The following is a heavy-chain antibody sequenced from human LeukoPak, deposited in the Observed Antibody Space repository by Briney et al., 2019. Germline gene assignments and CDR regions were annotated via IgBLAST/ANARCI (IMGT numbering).Heavy chain of an antibody. CDR2: ISSSSTI. J-gene: IGHJ5*02. D-gene: IGHD2-2*03. CDR3: ARIMDGGFDP. CDR1: GFTFSSYS. Sequence: AGGSLRLSCAASGFTFSSYSMNWARQAPGKGLEWVSYISSSSTIYYADSVKGRFTFSRDNAKNSLYLQMNSLRAEDTAVYYCARIMDGGFDPWGQGTLVTVSS. V-gene: IGHV3-48*04.